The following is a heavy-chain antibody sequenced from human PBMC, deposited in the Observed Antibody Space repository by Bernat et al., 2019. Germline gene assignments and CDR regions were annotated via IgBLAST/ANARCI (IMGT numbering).Heavy chain of an antibody. J-gene: IGHJ5*02. CDR2: ISGDGGST. D-gene: IGHD3-16*01. CDR3: AKDRIDSTGGGDTNWFDT. V-gene: IGHV3-43*02. CDR1: GFTFGDYD. Sequence: EVQLVESGGGVVQPGGSLRLSCAASGFTFGDYDMHWVRQAPGKGLEWVSLISGDGGSTYYADSVKGRFTISRDNSKNSLYLQMNSLRTEDTALYYCAKDRIDSTGGGDTNWFDTWGQGTLVTVSS.